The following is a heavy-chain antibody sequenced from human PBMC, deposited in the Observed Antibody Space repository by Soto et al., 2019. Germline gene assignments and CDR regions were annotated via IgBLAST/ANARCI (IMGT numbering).Heavy chain of an antibody. CDR3: GGGTYDFDY. D-gene: IGHD1-26*01. V-gene: IGHV3-33*01. CDR1: GFTFSNYG. Sequence: QVQLVESGGDVVQPGRSLRLSCAASGFTFSNYGMHWARQAPGKGLEWVAALLYDGSNKYYADSVKGRFTISRDNSKNTLYLQMNSMRAADTAVYYCGGGTYDFDYCGQGTLVTVSS. J-gene: IGHJ4*02. CDR2: LLYDGSNK.